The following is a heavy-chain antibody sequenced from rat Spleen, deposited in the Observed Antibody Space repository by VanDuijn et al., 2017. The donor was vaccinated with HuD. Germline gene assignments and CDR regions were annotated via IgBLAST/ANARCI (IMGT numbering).Heavy chain of an antibody. CDR2: ISYSGVT. CDR3: ARDNNYKAY. CDR1: DYSITSNF. Sequence: EVQLQESGPGLVKPSQSLSLTCSVTDYSITSNFWGWIRKFPGNKMEWMGYISYSGVTSYNPSLKGRVSITRDTAKNQFFLQVNSVTTEDTATYYCARDNNYKAYWGQGVMVTVSS. D-gene: IGHD1-10*01. V-gene: IGHV3-1*01. J-gene: IGHJ2*01.